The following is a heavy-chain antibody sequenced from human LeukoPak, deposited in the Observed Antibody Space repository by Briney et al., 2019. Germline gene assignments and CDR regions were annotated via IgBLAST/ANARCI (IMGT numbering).Heavy chain of an antibody. Sequence: GASLKISSKGSGYSFTSYWNVWVRQMPGTGLGWMGIIYPGDSDTRYSPSFQRQVTISADKSINAAYLQWTSLMASDTAMYYCATRSVFYHFNYWGQGTLVTVSS. D-gene: IGHD3-9*01. J-gene: IGHJ4*02. CDR1: GYSFTSYW. V-gene: IGHV5-51*01. CDR3: ATRSVFYHFNY. CDR2: IYPGDSDT.